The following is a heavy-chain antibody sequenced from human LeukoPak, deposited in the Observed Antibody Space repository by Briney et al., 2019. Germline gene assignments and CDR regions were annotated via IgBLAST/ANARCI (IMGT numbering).Heavy chain of an antibody. CDR1: GFTFSSYW. J-gene: IGHJ4*02. V-gene: IGHV3-21*01. D-gene: IGHD5-12*01. CDR3: ARGSGYDNFDY. CDR2: ISSSSSYI. Sequence: GGSLRLSCAASGFTFSSYWMSWVRQAPGKGLEWVSSISSSSSYIYYADSVKGRFTISRDNAKNSLYLQMNSLRAEDTAVYYCARGSGYDNFDYWGQGTLVTVSS.